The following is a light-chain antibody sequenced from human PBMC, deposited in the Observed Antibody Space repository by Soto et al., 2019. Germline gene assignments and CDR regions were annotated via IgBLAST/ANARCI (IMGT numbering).Light chain of an antibody. V-gene: IGLV1-40*01. J-gene: IGLJ3*02. CDR3: QSYDISLSGWV. Sequence: QSVLTQPPSVSGAPGQRVTISCTGSSSNIGAGYDVHWYQQLPGTAPKLLIYGNSNRPSGVPDRFSGSKSGTSASLAITGLQAEDEADYYCQSYDISLSGWVFGEGTKLTVL. CDR1: SSNIGAGYD. CDR2: GNS.